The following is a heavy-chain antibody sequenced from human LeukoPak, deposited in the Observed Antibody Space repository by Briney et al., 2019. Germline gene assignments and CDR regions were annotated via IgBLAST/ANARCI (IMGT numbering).Heavy chain of an antibody. J-gene: IGHJ4*02. V-gene: IGHV3-11*01. D-gene: IGHD5-24*01. CDR2: ISSSGSTV. CDR1: GFKFSDHY. Sequence: PGGSLRLSRAASGFKFSDHYMHWIRQAPGRGLEWLSYISSSGSTVYYADSVKGRFTISRDNAKSSLYLQMNYLRAEDTAVYYCARGRLRWLETYYWGQGTLVTVSS. CDR3: ARGRLRWLETYY.